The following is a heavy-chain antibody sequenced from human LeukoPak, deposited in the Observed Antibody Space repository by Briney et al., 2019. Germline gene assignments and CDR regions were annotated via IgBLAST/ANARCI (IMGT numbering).Heavy chain of an antibody. CDR2: ISYDGSNK. CDR3: ARASIAAADFDY. CDR1: GFTFSSYA. Sequence: GRSLRLSCAASGFTFSSYAMHWVRQAPGKGLEWVAVISYDGSNKYYAGSVKGRFTISRDNSKNTLYLQMNSLRAEDTAVYYCARASIAAADFDYWGQGTLVTVSS. D-gene: IGHD6-13*01. V-gene: IGHV3-30-3*01. J-gene: IGHJ4*02.